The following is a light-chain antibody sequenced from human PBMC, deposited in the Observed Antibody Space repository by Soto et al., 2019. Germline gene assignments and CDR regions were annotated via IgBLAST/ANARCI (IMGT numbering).Light chain of an antibody. CDR1: SSNLGTGYD. CDR2: AND. J-gene: IGLJ3*02. V-gene: IGLV1-40*01. CDR3: QSYDISLSAWV. Sequence: QSVLTQPPSVSGAPGQKVTISCTESSSNLGTGYDVHWYQQYPGRAPKLLIYANDKRPSGVPDRISGSKSGTSASLAMTGLQAEDEADYYCQSYDISLSAWVFGGGTKLTVL.